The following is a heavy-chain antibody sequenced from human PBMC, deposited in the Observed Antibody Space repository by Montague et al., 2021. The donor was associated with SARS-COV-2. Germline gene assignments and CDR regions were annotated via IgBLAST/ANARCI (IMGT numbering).Heavy chain of an antibody. D-gene: IGHD5-18*01. CDR2: VYYTGTT. CDR3: ARDFSDGYTPYFDL. J-gene: IGHJ4*02. CDR1: GGSISSYY. Sequence: SETRSLTCNVSGGSISSYYWSWIRQPPGRGLQWIGYVYYTGTTNYNPSLKSRVAISVDKSKNQFSLTLNSVTAADTAVYYCARDFSDGYTPYFDLWGQGTLVTVSS. V-gene: IGHV4-59*01.